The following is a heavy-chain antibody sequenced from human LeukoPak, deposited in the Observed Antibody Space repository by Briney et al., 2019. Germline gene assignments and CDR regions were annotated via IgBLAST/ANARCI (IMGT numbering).Heavy chain of an antibody. CDR1: GFTFSSFW. CDR2: INSDGSST. Sequence: GGSLRLSCAASGFTFSSFWMHWVRQAPGKGLVWVSRINSDGSSTSYAGSVKGRFTISRDNAKNTVYLQMNSLRAEDTAVYYCARGDGALLDVWGQGTLVTVSS. CDR3: ARGDGALLDV. J-gene: IGHJ4*02. D-gene: IGHD1-1*01. V-gene: IGHV3-74*01.